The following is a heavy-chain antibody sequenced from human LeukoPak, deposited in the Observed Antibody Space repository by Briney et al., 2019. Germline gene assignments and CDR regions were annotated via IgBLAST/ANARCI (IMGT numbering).Heavy chain of an antibody. D-gene: IGHD3-3*01. CDR1: GFTFSSYA. CDR3: AKSYRGSGYYLFDDYFDY. V-gene: IGHV3-23*01. J-gene: IGHJ4*02. Sequence: LGGSLRLSCAASGFTFSSYAMSWVRQAPGKGLEWVSAISGSGGSTYYADSVKGRFTISRDNSKNTLYLQMNSLRAEDTAVYHCAKSYRGSGYYLFDDYFDYWGQGTLVTVSS. CDR2: ISGSGGST.